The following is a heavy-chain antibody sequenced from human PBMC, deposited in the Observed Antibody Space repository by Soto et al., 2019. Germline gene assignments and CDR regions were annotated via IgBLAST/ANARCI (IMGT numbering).Heavy chain of an antibody. J-gene: IGHJ4*02. CDR3: AKWKWTTVTTTLDY. V-gene: IGHV3-23*01. CDR2: ISGSAIST. Sequence: SLRLSCVASGFTFSSYAMTWVRRAPGKGLEWVSTISGSAISTYYADSVKGRFTISRDNSKNTLSLQMNSLRAEDTAVYYCAKWKWTTVTTTLDYWGQGTLVTVSS. D-gene: IGHD4-17*01. CDR1: GFTFSSYA.